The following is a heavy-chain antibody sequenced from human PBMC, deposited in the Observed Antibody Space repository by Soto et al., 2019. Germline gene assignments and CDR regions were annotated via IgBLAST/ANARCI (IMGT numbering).Heavy chain of an antibody. D-gene: IGHD1-1*01. CDR2: IYYSGST. CDR1: GGSVSSGSYY. V-gene: IGHV4-61*01. CDR3: ARGFSAGTYYYYGMDV. J-gene: IGHJ6*02. Sequence: QVQLQESGPGLVKPSETLSLTCTVSGGSVSSGSYYWSWIRQPPGKGLEWIGYIYYSGSTNYNPSLKSRVTISVDTSKNQFSLKLSSVTAADTAMYYCARGFSAGTYYYYGMDVWGQGTTVTVSS.